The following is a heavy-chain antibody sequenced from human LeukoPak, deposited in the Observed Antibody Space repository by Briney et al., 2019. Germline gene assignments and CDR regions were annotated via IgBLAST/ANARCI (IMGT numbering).Heavy chain of an antibody. V-gene: IGHV1-2*02. Sequence: ASVKVSCKASGYTFTGYYMHWVRQAPGQGLEWMGWINPNSGGTNYAQKFQGRVTMTRDTSISTAYMELSRLRSDDTAVYYCARITNSNNGEKDYWAQETMATVSS. D-gene: IGHD4-11*01. CDR1: GYTFTGYY. CDR2: INPNSGGT. J-gene: IGHJ4*02. CDR3: ARITNSNNGEKDY.